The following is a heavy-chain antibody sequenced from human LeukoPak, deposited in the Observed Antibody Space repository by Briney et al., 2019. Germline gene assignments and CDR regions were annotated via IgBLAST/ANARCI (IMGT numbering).Heavy chain of an antibody. D-gene: IGHD5-12*01. CDR1: GFTFSSYS. CDR3: AKGAYDYIEMGYFDD. Sequence: GGSLRLSCAASGFTFSSYSMNWVRQAPGQGLEWVSSISSSSSYIYYADSVKGRFTISRDNAKNSLYLQMNSLRAEDTALYYCAKGAYDYIEMGYFDDWGQGTLVTVSS. CDR2: ISSSSSYI. J-gene: IGHJ4*02. V-gene: IGHV3-21*04.